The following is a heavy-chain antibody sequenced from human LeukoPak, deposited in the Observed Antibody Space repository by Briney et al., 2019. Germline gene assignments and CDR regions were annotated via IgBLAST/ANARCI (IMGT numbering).Heavy chain of an antibody. CDR1: GFTLSTNA. V-gene: IGHV3-23*01. CDR3: AGGGGLDV. D-gene: IGHD3-16*01. CDR2: ISGSGAST. J-gene: IGHJ6*02. Sequence: PGGSLRLSCLTSGFTLSTNAMSWVRQAPGKGLEWISGISGSGASTYYADSVKGRFTISRDNAKNSLYLQMSNLRAEDTAVYFCAGGGGLDVWGQGATVTVSS.